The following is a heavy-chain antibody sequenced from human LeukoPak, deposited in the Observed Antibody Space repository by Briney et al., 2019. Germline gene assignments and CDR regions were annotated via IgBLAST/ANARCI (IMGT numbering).Heavy chain of an antibody. D-gene: IGHD3-10*01. J-gene: IGHJ4*02. CDR2: ISSSSSTI. CDR1: GFTFSSYS. CDR3: AREGMVRFDY. V-gene: IGHV3-48*01. Sequence: PGGSLRLSCAASGFTFSSYSMNWVRQAPGKGLEWVSYISSSSSTIYYADSVKGRFTISRDNAKNSLYLRMNSLRAEDTAVYYCAREGMVRFDYWGQGTLVTVSS.